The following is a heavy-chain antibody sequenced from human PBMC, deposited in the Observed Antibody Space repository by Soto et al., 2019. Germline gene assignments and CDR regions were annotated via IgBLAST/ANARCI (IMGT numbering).Heavy chain of an antibody. J-gene: IGHJ6*02. CDR3: ANRPRYYNMDV. V-gene: IGHV3-23*01. Sequence: LRLSCAASGLTFSTYTMTWVRQAPGKGLEWVSGISASGAETYYADSVRGRFTISRDNSKNTLYLQMNRLRADDTAVYYCANRPRYYNMDVWGQGTTVTVSS. CDR1: GLTFSTYT. CDR2: ISASGAET.